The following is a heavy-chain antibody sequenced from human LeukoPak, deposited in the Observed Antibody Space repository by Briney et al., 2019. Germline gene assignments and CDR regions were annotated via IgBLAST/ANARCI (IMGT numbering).Heavy chain of an antibody. CDR2: IKQDGSEK. CDR3: ARAGGGRPLDP. V-gene: IGHV3-7*01. J-gene: IGHJ5*02. Sequence: GGSLRLSCAASGFTFSSYWMSWVRQAPGKGLEWVANIKQDGSEKYYVDSVKGRVTISRDNAKNSLYLQMNSLRAEDTAVYYCARAGGGRPLDPWGQGTLVTVSS. D-gene: IGHD2-15*01. CDR1: GFTFSSYW.